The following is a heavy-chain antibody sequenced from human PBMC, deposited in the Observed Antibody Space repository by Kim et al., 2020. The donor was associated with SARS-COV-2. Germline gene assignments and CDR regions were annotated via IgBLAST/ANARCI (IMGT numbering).Heavy chain of an antibody. D-gene: IGHD5-12*01. CDR3: ARDLRGYGDYFDF. CDR2: IYYSGST. J-gene: IGHJ4*02. CDR1: GDSMSSYY. V-gene: IGHV4-59*01. Sequence: SETLSLTCTVSGDSMSSYYWSWIRQPPGKGLEWIGYIYYSGSTNYNPSLKSRVTISLDTSKNQFSLKLSSVTAADTAVYYCARDLRGYGDYFDFWGQGTL.